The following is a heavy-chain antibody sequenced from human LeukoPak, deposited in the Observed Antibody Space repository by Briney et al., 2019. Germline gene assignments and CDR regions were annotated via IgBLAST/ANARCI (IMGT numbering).Heavy chain of an antibody. Sequence: GGSLRLSCAASGFTFDDYAMHWVRQAPGKGLEWVSFISWDGGSTYYADSVKGRFTISGDNSKNSLYLQMNSLRAEDTALYYCAKDMAAYYYASGNIDYWGQGTLVTVSS. CDR2: ISWDGGST. V-gene: IGHV3-43D*03. J-gene: IGHJ4*02. D-gene: IGHD3-10*01. CDR3: AKDMAAYYYASGNIDY. CDR1: GFTFDDYA.